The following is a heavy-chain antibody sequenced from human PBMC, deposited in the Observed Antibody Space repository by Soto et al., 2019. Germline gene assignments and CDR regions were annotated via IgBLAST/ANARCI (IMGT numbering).Heavy chain of an antibody. CDR3: ARRQGYDSSGYYYTTSTHDAFDI. Sequence: PSETLSLTCTVSGGSISSGGYYWIFIRQHPGKGLEWIGYIYYSGSTYYNPSLKSRVTISVDTSKNQFSLKLSSVTAADTAVYYCARRQGYDSSGYYYTTSTHDAFDIWGQGTMVTVSS. J-gene: IGHJ3*02. CDR1: GGSISSGGYY. CDR2: IYYSGST. D-gene: IGHD3-22*01. V-gene: IGHV4-31*03.